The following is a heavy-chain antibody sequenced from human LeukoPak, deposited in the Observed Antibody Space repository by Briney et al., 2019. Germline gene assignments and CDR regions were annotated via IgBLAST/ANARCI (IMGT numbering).Heavy chain of an antibody. Sequence: GGSLRLSCAASGFTFSNYGMHWVRQAPGKGLEWVANINQDGSEKNYVDSVKGRFTISRDNAKNSLYLQVNSLRAEDTAVYYCARARYCDYWGQGTLVTVSS. CDR3: ARARYCDY. J-gene: IGHJ4*02. CDR1: GFTFSNYG. D-gene: IGHD2-15*01. CDR2: INQDGSEK. V-gene: IGHV3-7*01.